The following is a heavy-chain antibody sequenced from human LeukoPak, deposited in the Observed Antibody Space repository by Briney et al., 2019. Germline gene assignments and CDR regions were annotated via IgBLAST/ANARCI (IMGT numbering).Heavy chain of an antibody. V-gene: IGHV3-30*04. D-gene: IGHD1-1*01. CDR2: ISYDGSNK. CDR3: ARGGFTGTKPFDY. Sequence: GRSLRLSCAASGFTFSSYAMHWVRQAPGKGLERVAVISYDGSNKYYADSVKGRFTVSRDNSKNTLYLQMNSLRAEDTAVYYCARGGFTGTKPFDYWGQGTLVTVSS. J-gene: IGHJ4*02. CDR1: GFTFSSYA.